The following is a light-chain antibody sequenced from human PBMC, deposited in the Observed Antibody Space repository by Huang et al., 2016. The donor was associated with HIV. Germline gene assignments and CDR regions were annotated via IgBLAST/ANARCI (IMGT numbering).Light chain of an antibody. CDR3: QQYYTSPYT. V-gene: IGKV4-1*01. CDR2: WVS. Sequence: DIVMTQSPDSLAVSPGERATINCKSSQSLLYSSNNKNYLARFQQKQGHPPKLLIPWVSTRESGVPARFSGSGSGTDVTLTITSLQAGDVAVYYCQQYYTSPYTFGQGTKLEIK. CDR1: QSLLYSSNNKNY. J-gene: IGKJ2*01.